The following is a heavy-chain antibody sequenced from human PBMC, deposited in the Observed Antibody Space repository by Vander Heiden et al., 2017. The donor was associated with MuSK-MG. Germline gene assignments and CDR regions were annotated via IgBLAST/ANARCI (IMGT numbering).Heavy chain of an antibody. CDR2: INPNSGGT. Sequence: QVQLVQSGAEVKKPGASVKVSCKASGYTFTASYMHWVRQAPGQGLEWMGWINPNSGGTNYAQKFQGRVTMTSDTSISTVYMELSRLISDDTAFYYCARGVYGSGGSCNPTPFDNWGPGTLVTVSS. CDR1: GYTFTASY. V-gene: IGHV1-2*02. CDR3: ARGVYGSGGSCNPTPFDN. J-gene: IGHJ4*02. D-gene: IGHD2-15*01.